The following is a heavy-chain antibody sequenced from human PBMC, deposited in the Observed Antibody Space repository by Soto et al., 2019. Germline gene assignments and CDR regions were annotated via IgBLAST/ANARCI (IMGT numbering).Heavy chain of an antibody. CDR1: GGNLSSFT. CDR2: IQPIFATA. CDR3: ARWRGTVTTPGFMGPLDY. V-gene: IGHV1-69*01. J-gene: IGHJ4*02. D-gene: IGHD3-3*01. Sequence: QVQLVQSGAQLKKPGSSVKVSCKDSGGNLSSFTISWVRQASGQGAERTGGIQPIFATANYAQKLQGRVTITADESTNTVYMELSSLRSEDTAVYYCARWRGTVTTPGFMGPLDYWGQGTLVSVSS.